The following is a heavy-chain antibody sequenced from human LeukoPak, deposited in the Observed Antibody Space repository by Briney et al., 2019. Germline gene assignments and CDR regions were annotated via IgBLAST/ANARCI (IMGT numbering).Heavy chain of an antibody. J-gene: IGHJ6*02. CDR1: VFTFISYA. CDR3: AKEAGAGYGYGMDV. D-gene: IGHD3-9*01. Sequence: GGSLRLSCAAAVFTFISYAMRWVRQAPGEGLGWVSSIGGNTYYADSVKGRFTISRDNSKYTLFIQMDSVRAGDTALYYCAKEAGAGYGYGMDVWGQGTTVTVSS. CDR2: IGGNT. V-gene: IGHV3-23*01.